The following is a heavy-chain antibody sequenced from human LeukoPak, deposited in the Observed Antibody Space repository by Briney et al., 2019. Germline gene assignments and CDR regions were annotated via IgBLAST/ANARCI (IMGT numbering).Heavy chain of an antibody. CDR2: IRYDGSNK. CDR3: AKEYCSGGSCLNY. J-gene: IGHJ4*02. Sequence: QPGGSLRLSCGPSGFTLSSYGMHWVRQAPGKGLEWVAFIRYDGSNKYYADSVKGRFTISRDNSRNTLYLQMNSLRAEDTAVYYCAKEYCSGGSCLNYWGQGTLVTVSS. D-gene: IGHD2-15*01. V-gene: IGHV3-30*02. CDR1: GFTLSSYG.